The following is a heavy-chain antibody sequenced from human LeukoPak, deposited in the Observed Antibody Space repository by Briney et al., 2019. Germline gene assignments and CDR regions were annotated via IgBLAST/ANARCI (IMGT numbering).Heavy chain of an antibody. V-gene: IGHV3-33*06. D-gene: IGHD1-26*01. Sequence: QAGGSLRLSCAASGFSFSNYGMHWVRQAPGKGLEWVAVIWDDGSYKYYADSVKGRFTISRDNSENTLYLQMNSLRAEDTAVYYCAKLTRGSGSFLIDYWGQGTLVTVSS. CDR2: IWDDGSYK. J-gene: IGHJ4*02. CDR3: AKLTRGSGSFLIDY. CDR1: GFSFSNYG.